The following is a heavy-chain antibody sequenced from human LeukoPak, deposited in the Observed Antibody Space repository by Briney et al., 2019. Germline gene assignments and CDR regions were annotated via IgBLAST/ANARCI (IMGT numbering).Heavy chain of an antibody. V-gene: IGHV3-48*01. CDR1: GFTSSSYS. CDR3: ARRDFWSGPWAFDI. Sequence: GGSLRLSRAASGFTSSSYSMNWVRQAPGKGLEWVSYISSSSSTIYYADSVKGRFTISRDNAKSSLYLQMNSLRAEDTAAYYCARRDFWSGPWAFDIWGQGTMVTVSS. D-gene: IGHD3-3*01. CDR2: ISSSSSTI. J-gene: IGHJ3*02.